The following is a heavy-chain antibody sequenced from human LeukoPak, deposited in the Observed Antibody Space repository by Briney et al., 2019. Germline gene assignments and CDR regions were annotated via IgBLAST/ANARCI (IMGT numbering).Heavy chain of an antibody. V-gene: IGHV4-59*01. CDR1: GCSISSYY. Sequence: SETLSLTCTGTGCSISSYYWSWIRQPPGKGLEWIGYIYYSGSTNYNPSLKSRVTISVDTSKNQFSLKLSSVTAADTAVYYCARGGGYDYNDYWGQGTLVTVSS. D-gene: IGHD5-12*01. CDR2: IYYSGST. J-gene: IGHJ4*02. CDR3: ARGGGYDYNDY.